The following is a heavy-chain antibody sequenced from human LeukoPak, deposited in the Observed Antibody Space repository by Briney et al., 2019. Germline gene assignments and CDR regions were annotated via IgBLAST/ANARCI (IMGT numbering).Heavy chain of an antibody. CDR3: ARHDYSAATGYYFDY. D-gene: IGHD6-13*01. J-gene: IGHJ4*02. CDR2: ISAYNGNT. Sequence: AAVKVSCKASGYTFTSYGISWVRQAPGQGLEWMGWISAYNGNTNYAQKLQGRVTMTTDTSTSTAYMELRSLRSDDTAVYYCARHDYSAATGYYFDYWGQGTLVTVSS. CDR1: GYTFTSYG. V-gene: IGHV1-18*01.